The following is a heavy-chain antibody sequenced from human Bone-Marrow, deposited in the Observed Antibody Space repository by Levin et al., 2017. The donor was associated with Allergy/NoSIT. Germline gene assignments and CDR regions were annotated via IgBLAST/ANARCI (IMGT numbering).Heavy chain of an antibody. V-gene: IGHV4-4*07. CDR1: SGSIDSQY. D-gene: IGHD3-3*01. J-gene: IGHJ4*02. CDR3: ARGGTIFGLDY. CDR2: IYTTGST. Sequence: SETLSLTCTVSSGSIDSQYWTWVRQPAGKGLEWIGRIYTTGSTNYNPSLKSRVTMSIDTSKKEFSLQMISVTAADTAVYYCARGGTIFGLDYWGQGVLVTVSS.